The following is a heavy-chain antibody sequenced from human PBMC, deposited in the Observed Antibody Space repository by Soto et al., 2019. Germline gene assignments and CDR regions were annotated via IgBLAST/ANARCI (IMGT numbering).Heavy chain of an antibody. V-gene: IGHV1-24*01. CDR3: AADYGDYERFDY. Sequence: ASVKVSCKVSRYTLTELSMHWVRQAPGKGLEWMGGFDPEDGETIYAQKFQGRVTMTEDTSTDTAYMELSSLRSEDTAVYYCAADYGDYERFDYWGQGTLVTVSS. CDR1: RYTLTELS. CDR2: FDPEDGET. D-gene: IGHD4-17*01. J-gene: IGHJ4*02.